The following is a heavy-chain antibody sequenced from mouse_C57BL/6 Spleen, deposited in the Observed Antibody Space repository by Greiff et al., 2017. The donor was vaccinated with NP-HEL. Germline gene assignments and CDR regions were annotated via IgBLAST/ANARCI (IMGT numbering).Heavy chain of an antibody. CDR1: GFTFSSYG. Sequence: EVQLVESGGDLVKPGGSLKLSCAASGFTFSSYGMSWVRQTPDKRLEWVATISSGGSYTYYPDSVKGRFTISRDNAKNTLYLQMSSLKSEDTAMYYCARHSTTVVARYFDVWGTGTTVTVSS. CDR3: ARHSTTVVARYFDV. D-gene: IGHD1-1*01. V-gene: IGHV5-6*01. CDR2: ISSGGSYT. J-gene: IGHJ1*03.